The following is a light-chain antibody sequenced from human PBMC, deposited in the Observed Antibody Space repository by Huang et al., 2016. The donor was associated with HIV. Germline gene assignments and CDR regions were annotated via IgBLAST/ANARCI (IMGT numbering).Light chain of an antibody. J-gene: IGKJ1*01. Sequence: EIVMTQSPATMSVSPGGRATLSCRASQSVRSDLSWYQHKPGQAPRVLIYGASTRATGVPARCSCSGSETEFTLTISSLQSEDFALYYCQQYNNWPRTFGQGTKVEIK. CDR1: QSVRSD. V-gene: IGKV3-15*01. CDR2: GAS. CDR3: QQYNNWPRT.